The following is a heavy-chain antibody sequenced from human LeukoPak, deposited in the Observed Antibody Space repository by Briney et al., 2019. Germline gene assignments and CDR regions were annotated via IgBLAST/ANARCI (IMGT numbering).Heavy chain of an antibody. V-gene: IGHV4-30-2*01. Sequence: SETLSLTCAVSGVSMGSGGYSWSWVRQPPGKGLEWIGYIYHSGSSYYNPSLKSRVTIPMDRSKNQFSLRLTSLTAADTAVYYCVSAYCGGDCYHSLLTNWGQGILVTVSS. D-gene: IGHD2-21*02. CDR1: GVSMGSGGYS. CDR2: IYHSGSS. CDR3: VSAYCGGDCYHSLLTN. J-gene: IGHJ4*02.